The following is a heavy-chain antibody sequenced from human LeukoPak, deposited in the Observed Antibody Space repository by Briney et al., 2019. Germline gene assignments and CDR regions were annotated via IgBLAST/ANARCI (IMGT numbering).Heavy chain of an antibody. D-gene: IGHD4-11*01. CDR1: GGSFSGYY. Sequence: SETVSLTCAVYGGSFSGYYWSWIRQPPGKGLEWSGEINHSGSTNYNPSLKSLVTISVDTSKNQFSLKLSSVTAADVAVYYCARGEAVTTGVDYWGQGTLVTVSS. J-gene: IGHJ4*02. CDR2: INHSGST. CDR3: ARGEAVTTGVDY. V-gene: IGHV4-34*01.